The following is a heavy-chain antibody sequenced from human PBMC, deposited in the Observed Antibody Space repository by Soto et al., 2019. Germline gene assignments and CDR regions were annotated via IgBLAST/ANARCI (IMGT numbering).Heavy chain of an antibody. Sequence: QVNLVQSGAEVKKPGASVKVSCKASGYNFNGYYKHWVRQAPGQGLEWMGWMNPNTGGANYAQKFQGKVIMTTDTSISTAYLELRSLTSDDTAVYYCAKVISTIGSKQWLAQTKHQALDYWGQGTLVTVSS. V-gene: IGHV1-2*02. CDR2: MNPNTGGA. D-gene: IGHD6-19*01. J-gene: IGHJ4*02. CDR3: AKVISTIGSKQWLAQTKHQALDY. CDR1: GYNFNGYY.